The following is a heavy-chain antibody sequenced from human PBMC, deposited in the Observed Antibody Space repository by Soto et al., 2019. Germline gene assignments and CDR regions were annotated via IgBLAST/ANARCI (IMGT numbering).Heavy chain of an antibody. V-gene: IGHV3-23*01. CDR2: ISGSGGST. Sequence: EVQLLESGGGLVQPGGSLRLSCAASGFTFSSYAMSWVRQAPGKGLEWVSAISGSGGSTYYADSVKGRFTISRDNSKNTLYLQMNSLRAEDTAVYYCAIYDSSGRKNYYYYYGMDVWGQGTTVTVSS. J-gene: IGHJ6*02. D-gene: IGHD3-22*01. CDR3: AIYDSSGRKNYYYYYGMDV. CDR1: GFTFSSYA.